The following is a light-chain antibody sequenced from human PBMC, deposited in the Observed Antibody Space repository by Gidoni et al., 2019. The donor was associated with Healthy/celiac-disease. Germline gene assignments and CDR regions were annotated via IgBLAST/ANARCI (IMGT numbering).Light chain of an antibody. V-gene: IGLV4-69*01. J-gene: IGLJ2*01. CDR3: QTWGTGVVV. CDR1: SGHGSYA. Sequence: QLVLTQSPSASASLGASVKLTCTLSSGHGSYAIAWHQQQPEKGPRYLMNLSSDGSHSKGDGIPDRFSGSSSGAERYLTISSLQSEDEADYYCQTWGTGVVVFGGGTKLTVL. CDR2: LSSDGSH.